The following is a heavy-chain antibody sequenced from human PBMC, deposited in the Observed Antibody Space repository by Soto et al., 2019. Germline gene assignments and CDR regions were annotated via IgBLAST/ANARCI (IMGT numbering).Heavy chain of an antibody. V-gene: IGHV1-69*06. CDR2: IIPIFGTA. Sequence: SVKVSCKASGGTFSSYAISWVRQAPGQGLEWMGGIIPIFGTANYAQKFQGRVTITADKSTSTAYMELSSLRSEDTAVYYCAGAGIAARPETYYYYGMDVWGQGTTVTVSS. CDR3: AGAGIAARPETYYYYGMDV. J-gene: IGHJ6*02. D-gene: IGHD6-6*01. CDR1: GGTFSSYA.